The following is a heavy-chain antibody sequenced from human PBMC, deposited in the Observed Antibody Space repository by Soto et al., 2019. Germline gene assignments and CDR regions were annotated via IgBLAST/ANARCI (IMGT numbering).Heavy chain of an antibody. V-gene: IGHV5-10-1*01. CDR1: GYSFTSYW. Sequence: GESLKISCKGSGYSFTSYWISWVRQMPGKGLEWMGRIDPSDSYTNYSPSFQGHVTISADKSISTAYLQWSSLKASDTAMYYCARLSRYDFWSGYYGGDYYGMDVWGQGTTVTVS. D-gene: IGHD3-3*01. CDR3: ARLSRYDFWSGYYGGDYYGMDV. J-gene: IGHJ6*02. CDR2: IDPSDSYT.